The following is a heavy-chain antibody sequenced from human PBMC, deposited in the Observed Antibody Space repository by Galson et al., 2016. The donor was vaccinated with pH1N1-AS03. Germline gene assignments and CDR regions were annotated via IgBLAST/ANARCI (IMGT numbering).Heavy chain of an antibody. D-gene: IGHD2-15*01. V-gene: IGHV1-18*04. CDR2: ISPQNGNT. CDR1: GYTFSNFG. Sequence: SVKVSCKASGYTFSNFGMSWVRQAPGQGLEWMGWISPQNGNTQYAQRLEGRVTMTTDTSTSTAYMELWSLPYDDTAVYYCARAAPFDSWGQGTLVIVSS. J-gene: IGHJ5*01. CDR3: ARAAPFDS.